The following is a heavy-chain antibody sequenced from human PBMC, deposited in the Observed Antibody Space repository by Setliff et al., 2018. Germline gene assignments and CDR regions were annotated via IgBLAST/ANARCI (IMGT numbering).Heavy chain of an antibody. CDR1: GASLSSGTYY. Sequence: SETLSLTCTVSGASLSSGTYYWGWIRQPPGKGLEWIGRIYCRGDTYYNASPKGRLTISVDTAQNQFSLRLTSVTAADTAVYYCARTGTYRYFDYWGQGALVTVS. CDR2: IYCRGDT. D-gene: IGHD1-1*01. CDR3: ARTGTYRYFDY. J-gene: IGHJ4*02. V-gene: IGHV4-39*01.